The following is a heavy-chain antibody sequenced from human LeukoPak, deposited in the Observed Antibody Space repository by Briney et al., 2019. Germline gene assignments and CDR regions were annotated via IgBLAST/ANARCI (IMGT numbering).Heavy chain of an antibody. D-gene: IGHD2-15*01. CDR1: GFTFGDYA. Sequence: GGSLRLSCTGSGFTFGDYAISWVRQAPGKGLEWLGFIRSKDNDGTTDYAASVKGRFIISRDDSKSIAYLQMNDLKTEDTAVYYCASMKGYCSGGSCPGAFDYWGQGTLVTVSS. CDR2: IRSKDNDGTT. V-gene: IGHV3-49*04. CDR3: ASMKGYCSGGSCPGAFDY. J-gene: IGHJ4*02.